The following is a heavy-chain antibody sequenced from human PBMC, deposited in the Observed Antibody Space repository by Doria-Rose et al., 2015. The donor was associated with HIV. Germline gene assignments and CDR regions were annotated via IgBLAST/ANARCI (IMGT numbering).Heavy chain of an antibody. CDR2: IIPILDIV. J-gene: IGHJ4*02. V-gene: IGHV1-69*02. CDR3: ASQWERSSFDY. Sequence: QVQLVQSGSEVKKPGSSVKVSCKASGGTFSSYTISWVRQAPGQGLEWMGRIIPILDIVNYALRFQGRVTITADESPSTAYMELSSLRSEDTAIYYCASQWERSSFDYWGQGTLVTVSS. CDR1: GGTFSSYT. D-gene: IGHD1-26*01.